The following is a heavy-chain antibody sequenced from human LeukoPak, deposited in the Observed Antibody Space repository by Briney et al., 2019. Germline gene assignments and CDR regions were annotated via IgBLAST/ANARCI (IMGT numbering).Heavy chain of an antibody. D-gene: IGHD3-9*01. Sequence: GGSLRLSCAASGFTFSSYAMHWVRQAPGKGLGWVAVISYDGSNKYYADSVKGRFTISRGNSKNTLYLQMNSLRAEDTAVYYCARDSNYDILAGYYPSTVDYWGQGTLVTVSS. CDR1: GFTFSSYA. J-gene: IGHJ4*02. CDR3: ARDSNYDILAGYYPSTVDY. V-gene: IGHV3-30*07. CDR2: ISYDGSNK.